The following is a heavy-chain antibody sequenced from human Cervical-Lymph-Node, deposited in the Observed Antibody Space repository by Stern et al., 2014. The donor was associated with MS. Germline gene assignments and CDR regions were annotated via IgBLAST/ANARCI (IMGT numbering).Heavy chain of an antibody. J-gene: IGHJ6*02. CDR1: EYTHNNYL. CDR3: AVRYCSGGRCYSVPDV. V-gene: IGHV1-46*02. D-gene: IGHD2-15*01. CDR2: INPSGAT. Sequence: VQLVESGSEVKKPGASVKVSCKASEYTHNNYLIHWVRQAPGQRPAWMGVINPSGATNYAQKVQDRVTMTTDASTSTFYMELSRLRSEDTAVYYCAVRYCSGGRCYSVPDVWGQGTTVSVSS.